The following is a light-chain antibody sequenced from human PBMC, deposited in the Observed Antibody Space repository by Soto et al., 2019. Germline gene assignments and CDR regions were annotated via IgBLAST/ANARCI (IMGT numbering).Light chain of an antibody. V-gene: IGKV3-20*01. Sequence: EIVLTQSPGTLSLSPGERATLSCRASQSFSSSYLAWYQQKPGQAPRLLIYGASSRATGIPDRFSGSGSGKDFTLTISRLEPEDFAVYYCQQYGTSITFGQGTRLAIK. CDR2: GAS. CDR1: QSFSSSY. J-gene: IGKJ5*01. CDR3: QQYGTSIT.